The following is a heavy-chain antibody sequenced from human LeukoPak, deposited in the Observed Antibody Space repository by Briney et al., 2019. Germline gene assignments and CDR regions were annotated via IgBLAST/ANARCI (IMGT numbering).Heavy chain of an antibody. D-gene: IGHD6-13*01. V-gene: IGHV3-74*01. CDR2: IASDGSST. CDR3: ASVSAAAGN. CDR1: GFTFSSYW. Sequence: GGSLRLSCAASGFTFSSYWMNWVRQAPGKGLVWVSRIASDGSSTTYADSVKGRFTISRDNAKNTLYLQMNSLRAEDTAVYYCASVSAAAGNWGQGTLVTVSS. J-gene: IGHJ4*02.